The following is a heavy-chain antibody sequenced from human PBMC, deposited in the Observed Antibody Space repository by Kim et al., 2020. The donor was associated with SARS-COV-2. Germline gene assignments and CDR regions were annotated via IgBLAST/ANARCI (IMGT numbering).Heavy chain of an antibody. V-gene: IGHV3-72*01. J-gene: IGHJ4*02. Sequence: GGSLRPSCAASGFTFSDHYMDWVRQAPGKGLEWVGRTRNKANSYTTEYAASVKGRFTIPRDDSKNSLYLQMNSLKTEDTAVYYCTTSNYYDSSGYPRFDYWGQGTLVTVSS. D-gene: IGHD3-22*01. CDR2: TRNKANSYTT. CDR1: GFTFSDHY. CDR3: TTSNYYDSSGYPRFDY.